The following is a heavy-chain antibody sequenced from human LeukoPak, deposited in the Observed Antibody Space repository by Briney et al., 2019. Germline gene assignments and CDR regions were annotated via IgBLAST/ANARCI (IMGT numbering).Heavy chain of an antibody. CDR3: ARDRRRELLHAFDI. CDR2: IDSSEST. CDR1: GGTISRNY. D-gene: IGHD1-7*01. Sequence: PSETLSLTCTVSGGTISRNYWSWIRQPPGKGLEWIAYIDSSESTNYNPSLKSRLTISVDASKNQFSLKLGSVTAADTAVYYCARDRRRELLHAFDIWGQGTMVTVSS. V-gene: IGHV4-59*13. J-gene: IGHJ3*02.